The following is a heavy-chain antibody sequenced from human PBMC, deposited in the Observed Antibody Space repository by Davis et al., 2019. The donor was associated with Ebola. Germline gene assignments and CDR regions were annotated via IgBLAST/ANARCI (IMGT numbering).Heavy chain of an antibody. D-gene: IGHD3-9*01. CDR2: MYYSGST. V-gene: IGHV4-39*02. CDR1: DGSISSTSYH. Sequence: SETLSLTCSVSDGSISSTSYHWGWIRQPPGKGLEWVGTMYYSGSTYYNPSLKSRVTISVDTSKNQFSLKLSSVTAADTAVYYCARDYIYWGQGTLVTVSS. CDR3: ARDYIY. J-gene: IGHJ4*02.